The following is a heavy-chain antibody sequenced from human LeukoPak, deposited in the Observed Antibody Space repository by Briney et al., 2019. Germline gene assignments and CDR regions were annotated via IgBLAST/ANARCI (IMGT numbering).Heavy chain of an antibody. CDR2: IYHSGNA. D-gene: IGHD3-9*01. J-gene: IGHJ4*02. V-gene: IGHV4-39*01. CDR1: GGYISSGSYY. Sequence: SETLSLTCTVSGGYISSGSYYWGWIRQPPGKGLEWIGSIYHSGNAYYNPSLNSRVTLSVDTSKNQFSLKLNSVSAADTAVYHCARHRRSDWSGYFDYWGQGTLVTVSS. CDR3: ARHRRSDWSGYFDY.